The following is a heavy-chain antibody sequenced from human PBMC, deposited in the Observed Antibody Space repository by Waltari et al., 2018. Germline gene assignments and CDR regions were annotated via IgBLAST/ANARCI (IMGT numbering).Heavy chain of an antibody. J-gene: IGHJ4*02. CDR2: INERGST. Sequence: QVQLQQWGAGLLKPSETLSLTCAVYGESFSDYCWIWLRQSPWTGLQCIGRINERGSTNPDPSVDSRVTISVDPSKRHFSLKLTSVTAADTSVYYCARGDGDDEIPYHPTYWGQGTVVTVSS. CDR1: GESFSDYC. V-gene: IGHV4-34*01. D-gene: IGHD2-2*01. CDR3: ARGDGDDEIPYHPTY.